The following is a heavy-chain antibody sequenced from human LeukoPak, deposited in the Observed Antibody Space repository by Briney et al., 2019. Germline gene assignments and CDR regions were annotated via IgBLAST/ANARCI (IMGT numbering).Heavy chain of an antibody. V-gene: IGHV3-48*01. D-gene: IGHD5-24*01. CDR3: VRVLTPSRDDQIFDY. J-gene: IGHJ4*02. CDR1: GGSISSSS. CDR2: FSSITTSVI. Sequence: PSETLSLTCTVSGGSISSSSYYWAWIRQAPGKGLEWISYFSSITTSVIRYADSVEGRFTISRDNAKNSLFLQMNSLRAEDTAVYYCVRVLTPSRDDQIFDYWGQGTLVTVSS.